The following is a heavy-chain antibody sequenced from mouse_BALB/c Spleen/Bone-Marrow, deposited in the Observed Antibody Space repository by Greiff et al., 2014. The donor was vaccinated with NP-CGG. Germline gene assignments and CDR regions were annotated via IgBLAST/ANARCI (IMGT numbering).Heavy chain of an antibody. Sequence: QVHVKQSGAEVVKPGASVKVSCKASGYTFTNYWMQWVKQRPGQGLEWIGEIEPSDSYTNYSQDFKGKATLTVDKSSSTAYMQLSSLTAEDSAVYYCARGRTTVVSDYRGQGTSLTVSS. D-gene: IGHD1-1*01. CDR2: IEPSDSYT. V-gene: IGHV1-69*02. CDR1: GYTFTNYW. CDR3: ARGRTTVVSDY. J-gene: IGHJ2*02.